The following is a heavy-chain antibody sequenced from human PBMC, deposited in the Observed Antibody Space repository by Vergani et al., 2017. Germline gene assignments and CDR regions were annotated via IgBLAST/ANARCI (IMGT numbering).Heavy chain of an antibody. CDR1: GYSLTELT. D-gene: IGHD3-22*01. V-gene: IGHV1-24*01. Sequence: QVQLVQSGSEVRKPGASVKVSCQVSGYSLTELTIHRVRQAPGKGLEWMGGFDPEHGEVTFAHHLQGRVTMTEDRSTDTAYMELSSLRPEDTALYYCAIGTDYYDSSGYYLDYWGQGTLVTVSS. CDR3: AIGTDYYDSSGYYLDY. J-gene: IGHJ4*02. CDR2: FDPEHGEV.